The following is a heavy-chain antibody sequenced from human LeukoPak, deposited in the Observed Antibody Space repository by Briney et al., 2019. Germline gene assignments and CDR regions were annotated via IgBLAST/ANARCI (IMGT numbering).Heavy chain of an antibody. V-gene: IGHV4-38-2*02. Sequence: PSETLSLTCTVSAYSISSGYYWGWIRQPPGKGLEWIGSIYHSGSTYYNPSLKSRVTISVDTSKNQFSLKLSSVTAADTAVYLCAGYHVYGVTTPPLGYWGQGTLVTVSS. D-gene: IGHD4-17*01. J-gene: IGHJ4*02. CDR1: AYSISSGYY. CDR3: AGYHVYGVTTPPLGY. CDR2: IYHSGST.